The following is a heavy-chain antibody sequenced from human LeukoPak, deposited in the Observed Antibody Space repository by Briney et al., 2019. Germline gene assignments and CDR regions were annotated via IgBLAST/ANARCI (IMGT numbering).Heavy chain of an antibody. V-gene: IGHV4-38-2*01. CDR1: GYSISSGYY. D-gene: IGHD7-27*01. CDR3: ARLWGSGYYFGS. Sequence: PSETLSLTCVVSGYSISSGYYWGWIRQPPGEGLGWIGSIWHSGTTYYNPSLNSRVTISVDTSNNQFSLKLSSVTAADTAVFYCARLWGSGYYFGSWGQGTLVTVSS. J-gene: IGHJ4*02. CDR2: IWHSGTT.